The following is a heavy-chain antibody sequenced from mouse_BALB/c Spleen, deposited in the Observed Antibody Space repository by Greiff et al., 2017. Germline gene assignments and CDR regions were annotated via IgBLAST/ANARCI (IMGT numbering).Heavy chain of an antibody. D-gene: IGHD2-4*01. CDR3: TRYDYDEAFFAY. V-gene: IGHV1S81*02. Sequence: VQLQQSGAELVKPGASVKLSCTASGFNIKDTYMHWVKQRPGQGLEWIGEINPSNGGTNFNEKFKSKATLTVDKSSSTAYMQLSSLTSEDSAVYYCTRYDYDEAFFAYWGQGTLVTVSA. CDR2: INPSNGGT. CDR1: GFNIKDTY. J-gene: IGHJ3*01.